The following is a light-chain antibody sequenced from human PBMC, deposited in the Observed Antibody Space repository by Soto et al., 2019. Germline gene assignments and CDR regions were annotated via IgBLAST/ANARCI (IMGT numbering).Light chain of an antibody. J-gene: IGLJ1*01. Sequence: QSVLTQPASVTGSPGESITISSTRTSSDVGAYNFVSWYQQDPGKAPKLMIYDVSSRPSGVSNRFSGSKSGHTASLTISGLQAEDEADYYCSSYTSSSTYVFGTGTKVTVL. CDR3: SSYTSSSTYV. V-gene: IGLV2-14*01. CDR1: SSDVGAYNF. CDR2: DVS.